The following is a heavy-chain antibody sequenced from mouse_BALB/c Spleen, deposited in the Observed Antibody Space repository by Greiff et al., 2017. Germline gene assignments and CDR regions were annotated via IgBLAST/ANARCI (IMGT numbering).Heavy chain of an antibody. CDR1: GYSFTSYY. CDR2: IFPGSGNT. J-gene: IGHJ2*01. CDR3: NAAYYYGSSSYFDY. Sequence: VQLQQSGPELVKPGASVKISCKSSGYSFTSYYIHWVKQRPGQGLEWIGCIFPGSGNTKYNEKFKGKATLTADTSSSTAYMQLSSLTSEDSAVYFCNAAYYYGSSSYFDYWGQGTTLTVSS. V-gene: IGHV1-66*01. D-gene: IGHD1-1*01.